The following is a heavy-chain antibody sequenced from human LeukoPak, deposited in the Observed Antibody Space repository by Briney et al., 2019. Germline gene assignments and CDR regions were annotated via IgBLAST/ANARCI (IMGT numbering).Heavy chain of an antibody. CDR3: AREFSGTSIAARVFDS. V-gene: IGHV4-4*07. J-gene: IGHJ4*02. Sequence: SETLSLTCTVSGGSITSYYWTYIRQPAGKGLEWIGRIHTSGSTNYNPSLKSRVTMSVDTSKNQFSLNLSSVTAADTAMYYCAREFSGTSIAARVFDSWGQGTLVAVSS. CDR1: GGSITSYY. CDR2: IHTSGST. D-gene: IGHD6-6*01.